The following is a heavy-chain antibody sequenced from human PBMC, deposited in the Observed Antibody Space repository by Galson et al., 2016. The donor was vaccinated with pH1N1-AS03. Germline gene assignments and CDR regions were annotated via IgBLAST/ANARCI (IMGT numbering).Heavy chain of an antibody. V-gene: IGHV3-7*01. J-gene: IGHJ6*02. D-gene: IGHD2-2*01. Sequence: SLRLSCATSGFTFSTYWMNWVRQAPGKGLEWVANIKEDGSEKYYVDSVKGRFTISRDNAKNSLYLQMDSLRAEDTAVYYCSRGDYCSSTSCFGPPLYGMDVWGQGTTVTVSS. CDR3: SRGDYCSSTSCFGPPLYGMDV. CDR1: GFTFSTYW. CDR2: IKEDGSEK.